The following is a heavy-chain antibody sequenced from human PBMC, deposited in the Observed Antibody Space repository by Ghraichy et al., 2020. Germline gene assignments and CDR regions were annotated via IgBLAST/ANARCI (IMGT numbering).Heavy chain of an antibody. V-gene: IGHV3-74*01. CDR2: IRGDGSTT. CDR1: GFTFGNFW. D-gene: IGHD2-15*01. J-gene: IGHJ4*02. CDR3: VREGTYCRGGSCYNVDFDY. Sequence: GGSLRLSCAASGFTFGNFWMHWLRQVPGKGLEWVSRIRGDGSTTRYADSVKGRFTISRDNTKNTLSLQMNSLRAEDTAFYYCVREGTYCRGGSCYNVDFDYWGQGTLVTVSS.